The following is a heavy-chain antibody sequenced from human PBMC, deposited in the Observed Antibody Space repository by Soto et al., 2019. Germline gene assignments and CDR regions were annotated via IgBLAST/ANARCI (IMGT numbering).Heavy chain of an antibody. J-gene: IGHJ6*02. CDR2: IYYSGST. CDR3: ARLRSYILDV. D-gene: IGHD3-3*02. V-gene: IGHV4-39*01. Sequence: SDTLSLTCTVSSGSISSSSYYWGWIRQPPGKGLEWIGSIYYSGSTSYHRSLKTRATISVDTSKNQCSLNVSSRTAADTAVYYCARLRSYILDVWSQGTTVTVSS. CDR1: SGSISSSSYY.